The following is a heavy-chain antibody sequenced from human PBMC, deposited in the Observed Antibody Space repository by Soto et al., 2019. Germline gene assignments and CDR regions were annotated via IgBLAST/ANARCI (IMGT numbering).Heavy chain of an antibody. CDR3: ARSSGGNFGIIIEGSNWFDP. CDR1: GDTFTSYY. J-gene: IGHJ5*02. V-gene: IGHV1-46*01. D-gene: IGHD3-3*01. Sequence: ASVKVSCKAPGDTFTSYYLNWVRQAPGQGLEWMGVINPHGGSTKYAQKFQGRITMTRDASRSTVYMELSSLRSDDTAIYYCARSSGGNFGIIIEGSNWFDPWGQGTLVTVSS. CDR2: INPHGGST.